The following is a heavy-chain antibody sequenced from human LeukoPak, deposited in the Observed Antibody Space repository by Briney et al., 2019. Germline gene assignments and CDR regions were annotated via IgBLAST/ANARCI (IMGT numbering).Heavy chain of an antibody. CDR2: ISSSSSYT. CDR3: ARARGIAAAEDY. V-gene: IGHV3-11*05. D-gene: IGHD6-13*01. CDR1: GFTFSDYY. Sequence: PGGSLRLSCAASGFTFSDYYMSCIRQAPGKGLEGVSYISSSSSYTNYTDSVKGRFTISRDNAKNSLYLQMNSLRAEDTAVYYCARARGIAAAEDYWGQGTLVTVSS. J-gene: IGHJ4*02.